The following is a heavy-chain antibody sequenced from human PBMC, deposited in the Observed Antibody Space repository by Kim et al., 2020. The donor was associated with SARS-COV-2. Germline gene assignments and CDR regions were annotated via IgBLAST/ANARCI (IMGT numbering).Heavy chain of an antibody. V-gene: IGHV3-23*01. CDR1: GFTFTSSA. Sequence: GGSLRLSCAASGFTFTSSAMSWVRQTPGRGLEWVSAVSSGGSKFYADSVKGRYTISRDNSKNTVSLQMNSLRDEDTALYYCAKDSWGSSRSWSDHWGQGT. D-gene: IGHD1-26*01. CDR2: VSSGGSK. J-gene: IGHJ4*02. CDR3: AKDSWGSSRSWSDH.